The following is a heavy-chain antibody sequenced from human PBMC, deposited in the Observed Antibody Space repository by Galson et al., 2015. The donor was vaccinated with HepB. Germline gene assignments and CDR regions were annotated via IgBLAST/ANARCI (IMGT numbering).Heavy chain of an antibody. CDR1: GFTVSSNY. CDR3: ARTSGSYGTPGNYFDY. D-gene: IGHD3-10*01. V-gene: IGHV3-53*01. Sequence: SLRLSCAASGFTVSSNYMSWVRQAPGKGLEWVSVIYSGGSTYYADSVKGRFTISRDNSKNTLYLQMNSLRAEDTAVYYCARTSGSYGTPGNYFDYWGQGTLVTVSS. J-gene: IGHJ4*02. CDR2: IYSGGST.